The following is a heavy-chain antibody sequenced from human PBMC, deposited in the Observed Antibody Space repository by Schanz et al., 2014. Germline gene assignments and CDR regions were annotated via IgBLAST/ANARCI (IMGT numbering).Heavy chain of an antibody. J-gene: IGHJ4*02. V-gene: IGHV3-64D*06. D-gene: IGHD2-21*01. CDR2: ISSNGGST. CDR1: GFTFSSYS. CDR3: ARGRGCYDY. Sequence: EVQLVESGGGLVQPGGSLRLSCSASGFTFSSYSMYWVRQAPGKGLEYVSVISSNGGSTDFADSVKGRFTISRDNSKNTLYLQVSSLRTEDTAVHYCARGRGCYDYWGQGTLVTVSS.